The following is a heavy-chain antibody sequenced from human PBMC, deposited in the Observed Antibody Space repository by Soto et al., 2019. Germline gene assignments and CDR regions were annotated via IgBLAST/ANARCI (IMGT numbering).Heavy chain of an antibody. CDR3: ARFVPGFDY. J-gene: IGHJ4*02. CDR1: GFTFTTYG. V-gene: IGHV1-18*04. CDR2: ITTYNGAA. Sequence: SCKASGFTFTTYGFNWVRQAPGQGLEWVAWITTYNGAASYPQRLQGRVTVTTDTPTTTAYMELRGLRSDDTAVYYCARFVPGFDYWGQGTLVTVSS.